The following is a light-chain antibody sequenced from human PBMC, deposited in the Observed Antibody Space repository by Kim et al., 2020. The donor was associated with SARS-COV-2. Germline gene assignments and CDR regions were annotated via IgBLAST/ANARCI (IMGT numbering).Light chain of an antibody. J-gene: IGKJ2*01. Sequence: SGSVGDKVTITCRASQDISNFLAWVQQKPGKVPKRLSYATSSLRSGVPSRFSCSGSGTEYSLTIGDLHPEDFATYYCLQHKSYPYTLSQGTKLEI. CDR2: ATS. CDR1: QDISNF. V-gene: IGKV1-17*03. CDR3: LQHKSYPYT.